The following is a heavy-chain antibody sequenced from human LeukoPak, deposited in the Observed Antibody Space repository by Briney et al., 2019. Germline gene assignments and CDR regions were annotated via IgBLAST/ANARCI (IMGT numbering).Heavy chain of an antibody. CDR3: ARVNAPLATFDY. Sequence: SETLSLTCTVSGNSIGDTYFWAWIRQPPGKGLEWIATISHSGNTYYNPSLKSRVTILRDTSKNQFSVILSSVTAADTAVHYCARVNAPLATFDYWGQGTLATVS. CDR2: ISHSGNT. CDR1: GNSIGDTYF. V-gene: IGHV4-38-2*02. J-gene: IGHJ4*02.